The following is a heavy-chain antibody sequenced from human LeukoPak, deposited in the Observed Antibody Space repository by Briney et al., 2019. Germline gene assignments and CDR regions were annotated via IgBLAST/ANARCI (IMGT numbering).Heavy chain of an antibody. Sequence: VASVKVSCKASGYTFTSYDINWLRQATGQGLEWMGWMNPNSGNTGYAQKFQGRVTMTRNTSISTAYMGLSSLRSEDTAVYYCARGWRMADTGYYYYFYYMDVWGKGTTVTVSS. CDR2: MNPNSGNT. CDR3: ARGWRMADTGYYYYFYYMDV. D-gene: IGHD6-19*01. V-gene: IGHV1-8*01. CDR1: GYTFTSYD. J-gene: IGHJ6*03.